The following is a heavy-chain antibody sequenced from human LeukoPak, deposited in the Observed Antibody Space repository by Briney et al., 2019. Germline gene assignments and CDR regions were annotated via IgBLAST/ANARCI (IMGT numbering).Heavy chain of an antibody. V-gene: IGHV3-23*01. J-gene: IGHJ6*02. CDR3: AKHPIHYYYGMDV. CDR2: ISGSGGST. CDR1: GFTFSSYA. Sequence: GGSLRLSCAASGFTFSSYAMSWVRQAPGRGLEWVSAISGSGGSTYYADSVKGRFTISRDNSKNTLYLQMNSLRAEDTAVYYCAKHPIHYYYGMDVWGQGTTVTVSS.